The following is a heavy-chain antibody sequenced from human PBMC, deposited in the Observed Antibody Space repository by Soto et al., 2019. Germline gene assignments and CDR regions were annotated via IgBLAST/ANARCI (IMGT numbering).Heavy chain of an antibody. CDR3: AREDRDRETGLVPAAIDGMDV. CDR1: GGTFSRYS. V-gene: IGHV1-69*08. J-gene: IGHJ6*02. Sequence: QVQLVQSGAEVKKPGSSVKVSCKASGGTFSRYSITWVRQAPGHGLEWIGRIIPIFGIPTYAQKFQGRVTMTADESMSTAYMELSSLRSDDTAVYYCAREDRDRETGLVPAAIDGMDVWGQGTTVTVAS. D-gene: IGHD2-2*01. CDR2: IIPIFGIP.